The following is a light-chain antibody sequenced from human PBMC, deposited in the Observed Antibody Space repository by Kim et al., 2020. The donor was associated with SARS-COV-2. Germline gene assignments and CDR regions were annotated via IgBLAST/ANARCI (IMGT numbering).Light chain of an antibody. J-gene: IGKJ1*01. Sequence: EIVLTQFPDTLSASPGERVILSCRASQSFGSNLAWYQQEPGQAPRLLISAASIRATDIPARFSGSGSGAEFTLTISSLQSEDFAVYYCQQYNNWPRTFGQGTKVDIK. CDR3: QQYNNWPRT. CDR2: AAS. V-gene: IGKV3-15*01. CDR1: QSFGSN.